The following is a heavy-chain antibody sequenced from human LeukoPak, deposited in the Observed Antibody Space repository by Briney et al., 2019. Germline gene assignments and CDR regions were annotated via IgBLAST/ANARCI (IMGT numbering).Heavy chain of an antibody. CDR2: ISSDESER. CDR3: ARDSVLWFGELSFDY. Sequence: PGRSLRLSCAASGFTFSSYAMCWVRQAPGKGLEWVAVISSDESERYYADSVKRRFTISRDNSKNTLYLQMSTLRAEDTAVYYCARDSVLWFGELSFDYWGQGTLVTVSS. CDR1: GFTFSSYA. J-gene: IGHJ4*02. V-gene: IGHV3-30*03. D-gene: IGHD3-10*01.